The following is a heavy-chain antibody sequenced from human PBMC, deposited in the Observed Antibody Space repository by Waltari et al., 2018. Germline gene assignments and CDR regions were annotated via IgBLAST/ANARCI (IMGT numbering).Heavy chain of an antibody. CDR3: ARQGLYCRSSNCVGLDFSH. CDR2: IYYDGHT. Sequence: QESGPGLLKPSETLSLTCAVSGGSVTDTSYFWGWIRQAPGKGLEWLGNIYYDGHTNYKPSIKSRVSISVDTSQKQFSLKLTSVTSTDTAVYYCARQGLYCRSSNCVGLDFSHWGQGTLVAVS. J-gene: IGHJ4*02. V-gene: IGHV4-39*01. D-gene: IGHD2-2*01. CDR1: GGSVTDTSYF.